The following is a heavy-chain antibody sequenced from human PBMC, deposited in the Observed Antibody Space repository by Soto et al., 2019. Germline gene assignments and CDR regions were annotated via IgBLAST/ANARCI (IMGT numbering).Heavy chain of an antibody. CDR1: GFTFSSYG. Sequence: GGSLRLSCAASGFTFSSYGMHWVRQAPGKGLEWVAVISYDGSNKYYADSVKGRFTISRDNSKNTLYLQMNSLRAEDTAVYYCEKDLYDNVLRDGYNDYYYYGMDVWGQGTTVTVSS. V-gene: IGHV3-30*18. D-gene: IGHD5-12*01. CDR2: ISYDGSNK. J-gene: IGHJ6*02. CDR3: EKDLYDNVLRDGYNDYYYYGMDV.